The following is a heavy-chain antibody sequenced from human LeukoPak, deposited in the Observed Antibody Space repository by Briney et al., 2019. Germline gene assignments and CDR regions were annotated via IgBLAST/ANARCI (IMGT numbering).Heavy chain of an antibody. J-gene: IGHJ5*02. CDR1: GGSISSSSYY. V-gene: IGHV4-39*07. CDR2: IYYSGST. Sequence: PSETLSLTCTVSGGSISSSSYYWGWIRQPPGKGLEWIGSIYYSGSTYYNPSLKSRVTISVDTSKNQFSLKLSSVTAADTAVHYCARGRTIFGVVTYPFDPWGQGTLVTVSS. CDR3: ARGRTIFGVVTYPFDP. D-gene: IGHD3-3*01.